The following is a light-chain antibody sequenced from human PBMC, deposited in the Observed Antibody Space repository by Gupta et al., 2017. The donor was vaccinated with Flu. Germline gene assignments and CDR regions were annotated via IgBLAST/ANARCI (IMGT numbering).Light chain of an antibody. V-gene: IGKV3-15*01. CDR2: GAS. CDR1: EDVINN. Sequence: PATLSVSPGERATLSCRASEDVINNLAWYQQKPGQAPRLLIYGASTRATGIPARFSGSGSGTEFTLTISSLQSEDFAVYYCQRYNNWPFTFGQGTKLEIK. J-gene: IGKJ2*01. CDR3: QRYNNWPFT.